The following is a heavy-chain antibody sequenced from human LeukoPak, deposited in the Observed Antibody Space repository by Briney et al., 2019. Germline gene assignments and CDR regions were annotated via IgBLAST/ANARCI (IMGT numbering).Heavy chain of an antibody. CDR3: ATLGYCSSTSCNYYYYYMDV. Sequence: GASVKVSCKVSGYTLTELSMHWVRQAPGKGLEWMGGFDPEDGETIYAQKFQGRVTMTEDTSTDTAYMALSSLRSEDTAVYYCATLGYCSSTSCNYYYYYMDVWGKGTTVTVSS. D-gene: IGHD2-2*01. V-gene: IGHV1-24*01. J-gene: IGHJ6*03. CDR2: FDPEDGET. CDR1: GYTLTELS.